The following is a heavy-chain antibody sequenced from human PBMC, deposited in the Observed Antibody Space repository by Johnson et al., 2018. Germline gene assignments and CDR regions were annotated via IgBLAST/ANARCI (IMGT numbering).Heavy chain of an antibody. CDR1: GGSISSNY. CDR2: ISYRGNT. J-gene: IGHJ3*01. V-gene: IGHV4-59*03. D-gene: IGHD3-10*01. Sequence: QVQLQESGPGLVKPSEPLSLTCTVSGGSISSNYWSWIRQPPGKGLEWIGYISYRGNTNYKPPLKSRVTISVDTSKNQFLLKQSSLTAADTAVYYFAGSERLHWFGDVLRHAFDVWGQGTMVTVSS. CDR3: AGSERLHWFGDVLRHAFDV.